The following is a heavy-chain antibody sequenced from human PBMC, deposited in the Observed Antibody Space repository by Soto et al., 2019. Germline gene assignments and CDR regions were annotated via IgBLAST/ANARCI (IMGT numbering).Heavy chain of an antibody. D-gene: IGHD3-3*01. V-gene: IGHV1-46*01. Sequence: GASVKVSCKASGYTFTSYYMPWVRQAPGQGFEWIGIINPSGGSTSYAQKCQGRVTMTKDTSTSTVYMELSSRRSEYTAVYYFARDTEFLDFWSGYYIPSAMDVWGKGTTVTVSS. J-gene: IGHJ6*03. CDR2: INPSGGST. CDR1: GYTFTSYY. CDR3: ARDTEFLDFWSGYYIPSAMDV.